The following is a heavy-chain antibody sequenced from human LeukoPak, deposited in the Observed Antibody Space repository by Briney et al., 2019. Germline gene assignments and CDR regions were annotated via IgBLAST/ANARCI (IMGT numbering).Heavy chain of an antibody. CDR1: GFTFSSYG. D-gene: IGHD3-10*01. CDR3: AKDTYYYGYLRGLSAIFDY. J-gene: IGHJ4*02. V-gene: IGHV3-30*02. CDR2: IRYDGSNK. Sequence: GGSLRLSCAASGFTFSSYGMHWVRQAPGKGLEWVAFIRYDGSNKYYADSVKGRFTISRDNSKNTLYLQMNSLRAEDTAVYYCAKDTYYYGYLRGLSAIFDYWGQGTLVTVSS.